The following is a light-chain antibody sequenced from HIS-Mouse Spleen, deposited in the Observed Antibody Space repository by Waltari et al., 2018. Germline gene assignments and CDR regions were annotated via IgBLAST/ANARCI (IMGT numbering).Light chain of an antibody. J-gene: IGLJ2*01. CDR3: CSYAGSYTFEVV. V-gene: IGLV2-11*01. CDR2: DVS. CDR1: SSDVGGYNY. Sequence: QSALTQPRSVSGSPGPSVTISYTGTSSDVGGYNYLSWYPQHPGKAPKLMIYDVSKRPSGVPDRFSGSKSGNTASLTISGLQAEDEADYYCCSYAGSYTFEVVFGGGTKLTVL.